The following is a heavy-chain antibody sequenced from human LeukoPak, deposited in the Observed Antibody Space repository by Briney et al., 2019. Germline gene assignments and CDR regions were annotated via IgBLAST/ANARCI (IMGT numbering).Heavy chain of an antibody. CDR3: VITAGRAGATDH. V-gene: IGHV3-11*04. CDR1: GLPFSDFSYYY. D-gene: IGHD1-14*01. J-gene: IGHJ5*02. Sequence: SGGSLRLSCAASGLPFSDFSYYYMSWIRQAPGKGLEWLSYISNSGDTIYYADSVKGRFTISRDNAKKSLFLQMSGLRVEDTAVYYCVITAGRAGATDHWGQGALVTVSS. CDR2: ISNSGDTI.